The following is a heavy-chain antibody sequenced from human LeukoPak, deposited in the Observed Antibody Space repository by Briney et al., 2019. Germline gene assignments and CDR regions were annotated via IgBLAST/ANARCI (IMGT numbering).Heavy chain of an antibody. J-gene: IGHJ1*01. CDR1: GFTFSNYA. CDR3: TKDRANDVLEYFQY. V-gene: IGHV3-23*01. D-gene: IGHD2-8*01. Sequence: GGSLRLSCAASGFTFSNYAMTWVRQAPGTGLEWVSSISGSSDNTYYADSVKGLFTIFRDNAKTTLYLQTNSLRAEDTAVYACTKDRANDVLEYFQYWGQGTLVTVSS. CDR2: ISGSSDNT.